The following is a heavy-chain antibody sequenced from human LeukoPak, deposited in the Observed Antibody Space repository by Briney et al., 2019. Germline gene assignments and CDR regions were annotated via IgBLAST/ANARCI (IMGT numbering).Heavy chain of an antibody. D-gene: IGHD3-22*01. CDR1: GFTFSSYN. CDR3: ARDHDYYDSSGYPID. V-gene: IGHV3-21*01. J-gene: IGHJ4*02. Sequence: GGSLRLSCAASGFTFSSYNMNWVRQAPGKGLEWVSSISSSSSYIYYADSVKGRFTISRDNAKNSLYLQMNSLRAEDTAVYYCARDHDYYDSSGYPIDWGQGTLVTVSS. CDR2: ISSSSSYI.